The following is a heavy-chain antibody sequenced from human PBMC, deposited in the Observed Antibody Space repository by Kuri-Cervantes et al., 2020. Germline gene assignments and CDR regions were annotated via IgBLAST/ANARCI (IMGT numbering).Heavy chain of an antibody. Sequence: GSLRLSCAVSGGSISSNNWWSWVRLPPGKGLEWIGEMYHSGTTNYNPSLKSRATIPIDKSENQFSLKLTSVTAADTAVYYCARLGSSGPDWWGQGTLVTVSS. CDR1: GGSISSNNW. CDR2: MYHSGTT. V-gene: IGHV4-4*02. D-gene: IGHD6-19*01. J-gene: IGHJ4*02. CDR3: ARLGSSGPDW.